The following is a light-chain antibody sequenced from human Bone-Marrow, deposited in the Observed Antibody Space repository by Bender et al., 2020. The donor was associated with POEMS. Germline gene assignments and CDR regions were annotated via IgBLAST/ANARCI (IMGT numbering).Light chain of an antibody. CDR2: EVN. J-gene: IGLJ2*01. CDR1: SSDVGSYNL. Sequence: QSALTQPASVSGSPGQSITISCTGTSSDVGSYNLVSWYQQYPGKAPKTLIYEVNKRPSGVSDRFSGSKSGNTASLTVSGLQAEDEAEYYCSSYGDNNNLVFGGGTKLTVL. CDR3: SSYGDNNNLV. V-gene: IGLV2-23*02.